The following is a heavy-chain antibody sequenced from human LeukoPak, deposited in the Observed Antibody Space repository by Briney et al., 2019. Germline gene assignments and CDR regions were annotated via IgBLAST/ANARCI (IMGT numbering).Heavy chain of an antibody. CDR2: INWNGGST. J-gene: IGHJ4*02. Sequence: PGGSLRLSCAASGFTFSTYGMSWVRQAPGKGLEWVSGINWNGGSTGYADSVKGRFTISRDNAKNSLYLQMNSLGAEDTALYYCARMDLTGDLRDYFDYWGQGALVTVSS. CDR3: ARMDLTGDLRDYFDY. D-gene: IGHD7-27*01. CDR1: GFTFSTYG. V-gene: IGHV3-20*04.